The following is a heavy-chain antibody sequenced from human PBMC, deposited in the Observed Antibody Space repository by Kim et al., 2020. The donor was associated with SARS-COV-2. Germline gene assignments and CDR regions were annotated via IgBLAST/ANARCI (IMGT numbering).Heavy chain of an antibody. CDR3: AKGPGTRAGYCSGGSCYPSYYYYYGMDV. J-gene: IGHJ6*02. CDR2: ISGSGGST. CDR1: GFTFSSYA. D-gene: IGHD2-15*01. Sequence: GGSLRLSCAASGFTFSSYAMSWVRQAPGKGLEWVSAISGSGGSTYYADSVKGRFTISRDNSKNTLYLQMNSLRAEDTAVYYCAKGPGTRAGYCSGGSCYPSYYYYYGMDVWGQGTTVTVSS. V-gene: IGHV3-23*01.